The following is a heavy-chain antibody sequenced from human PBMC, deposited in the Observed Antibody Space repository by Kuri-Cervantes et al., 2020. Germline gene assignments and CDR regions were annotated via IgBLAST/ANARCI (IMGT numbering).Heavy chain of an antibody. V-gene: IGHV3-48*04. CDR1: GFTFSGYS. Sequence: GGSLRLSCAASGFTFSGYSMIWVRQAPGKGLEWVSYISSSGNSIYYADSVKGRFTISRDNAKNSLYLQMNSLRVEDTALYYCASYDSSGYDPVSYFQHWGQGTLVTVSS. D-gene: IGHD3-22*01. CDR3: ASYDSSGYDPVSYFQH. CDR2: ISSSGNSI. J-gene: IGHJ1*01.